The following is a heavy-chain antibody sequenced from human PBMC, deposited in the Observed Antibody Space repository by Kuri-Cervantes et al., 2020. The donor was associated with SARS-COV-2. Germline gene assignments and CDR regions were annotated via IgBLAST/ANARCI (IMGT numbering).Heavy chain of an antibody. CDR1: GFTFSDYE. V-gene: IGHV3-48*03. J-gene: IGHJ4*02. D-gene: IGHD3-3*01. Sequence: GESLKISCAASGFTFSDYEMNWVRQAPGKGLEWVSYISISGSTIYYADSVKVRFTISRDNSKNTLYLQTNSLRAEDTAVYYCAKGIRRFLESLDDWGQGTMVTVSS. CDR2: ISISGSTI. CDR3: AKGIRRFLESLDD.